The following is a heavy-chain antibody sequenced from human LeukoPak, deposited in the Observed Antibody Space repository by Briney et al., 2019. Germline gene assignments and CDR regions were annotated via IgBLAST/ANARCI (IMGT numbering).Heavy chain of an antibody. D-gene: IGHD3-9*01. CDR2: INHSGST. Sequence: SEXLSLTCAVYGGSFSGYYWSWIRQPPGKGLEWIGEINHSGSTNYNPSLKSRVNISVDTSKNKFSLKLSSVTAADTAVYYCARGIYDILTGYYHYYYYMDVWGKGTTVTVSS. CDR1: GGSFSGYY. CDR3: ARGIYDILTGYYHYYYYMDV. J-gene: IGHJ6*03. V-gene: IGHV4-34*01.